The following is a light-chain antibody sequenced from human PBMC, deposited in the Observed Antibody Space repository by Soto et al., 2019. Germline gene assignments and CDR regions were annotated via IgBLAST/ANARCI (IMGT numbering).Light chain of an antibody. CDR3: CSYAGSYTV. CDR2: DVS. J-gene: IGLJ2*01. CDR1: SSDVGGYNF. Sequence: QSVLTQPRSVSGSPGQSVTISCTGTSSDVGGYNFVSWYQQHPGKAPKLMIYDVSNRPSVVPDRFSGSKSGNTASLTISGLQAEDEADYYCCSYAGSYTVFGGGTKLTVL. V-gene: IGLV2-11*01.